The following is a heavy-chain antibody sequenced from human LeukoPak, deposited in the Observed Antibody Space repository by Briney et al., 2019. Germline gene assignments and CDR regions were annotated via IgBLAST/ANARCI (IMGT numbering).Heavy chain of an antibody. CDR3: ARRGYCSSTSCYRPFDY. CDR2: INHSGST. J-gene: IGHJ4*02. D-gene: IGHD2-2*01. Sequence: SETLSLTCAVYGGSFSGYYWSWIRQPPGKGLEWIGEINHSGSTNYNPSLKSRVTISVDTSKNQFSLKLSSVTAADTAVYYCARRGYCSSTSCYRPFDYWGQGTLVTVSS. V-gene: IGHV4-34*01. CDR1: GGSFSGYY.